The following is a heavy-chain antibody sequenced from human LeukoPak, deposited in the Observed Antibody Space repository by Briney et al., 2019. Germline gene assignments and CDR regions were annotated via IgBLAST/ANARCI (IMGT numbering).Heavy chain of an antibody. CDR2: VRNDGTNK. D-gene: IGHD3-10*01. Sequence: GGSLRLSCAASGFTFSSYGMHWVRQAPGKGLEWVAFVRNDGTNKHYADSVKGRFTISRDNSKKTLDLQMNSLRAEDTAVYYCAKDLGTLISGSYYYYFDYWGQGTLVTVSS. V-gene: IGHV3-30*02. CDR1: GFTFSSYG. J-gene: IGHJ4*02. CDR3: AKDLGTLISGSYYYYFDY.